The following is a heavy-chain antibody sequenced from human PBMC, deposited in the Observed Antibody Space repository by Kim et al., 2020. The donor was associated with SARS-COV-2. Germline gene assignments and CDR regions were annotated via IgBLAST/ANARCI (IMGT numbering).Heavy chain of an antibody. V-gene: IGHV4-34*01. Sequence: SETLSLTCAVYGGSFSGYYWSWIRQPPGKGLEWIGEINHSGSTNYNPSLKSRVTISVDTSKNQFSLKLSSVTAADTAVYYCARDRYCSGGSCYYYYGMDVWGQGTTVTVSS. J-gene: IGHJ6*02. CDR3: ARDRYCSGGSCYYYYGMDV. CDR1: GGSFSGYY. D-gene: IGHD2-15*01. CDR2: INHSGST.